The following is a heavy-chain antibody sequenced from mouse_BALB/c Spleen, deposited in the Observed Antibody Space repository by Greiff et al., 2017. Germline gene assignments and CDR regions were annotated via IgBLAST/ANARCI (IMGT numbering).Heavy chain of an antibody. CDR1: GYSITSGYY. Sequence: ESGPGLVKPSQSLSLTCSVTGYSITSGYYWNWIRQFPGNKLEWMGYISYDGSNNYNPSLKNRISITRDTSKNQFFLKLNSVTTEDTATYYCARFGNLPYAMDYWGQGTSVTVSS. D-gene: IGHD2-1*01. CDR2: ISYDGSN. V-gene: IGHV3-6*02. J-gene: IGHJ4*01. CDR3: ARFGNLPYAMDY.